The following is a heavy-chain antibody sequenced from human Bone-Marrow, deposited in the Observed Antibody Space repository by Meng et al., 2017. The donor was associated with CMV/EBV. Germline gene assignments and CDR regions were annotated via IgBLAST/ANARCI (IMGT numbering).Heavy chain of an antibody. CDR3: ARERWNWGMDV. CDR1: GFTFSSYA. CDR2: ISYDGSNK. J-gene: IGHJ6*02. Sequence: GESLKISCAASGFTFSSYAMHWVRQAPGKGLEWVAVISYDGSNKYYADSVKGRFTISRDNSKNTLYLQMNSLRAEDTAVYYCARERWNWGMDVWGQGTTVTVS. V-gene: IGHV3-30*04. D-gene: IGHD7-27*01.